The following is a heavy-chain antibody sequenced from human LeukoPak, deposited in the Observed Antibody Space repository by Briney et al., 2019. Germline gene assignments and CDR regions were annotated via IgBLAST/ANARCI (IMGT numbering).Heavy chain of an antibody. CDR2: INPNSGGT. CDR1: GYTFTGYY. Sequence: ASVKVSCKASGYTFTGYYMHWVRQAPGQGLEWMGWINPNSGGTNYPQKFQGRVTMTRDTSISTAYMELSRLRFDDTAVYYCATYCSSTSCYYFHDAFDIWGQGTMVTVSS. CDR3: ATYCSSTSCYYFHDAFDI. V-gene: IGHV1-2*02. J-gene: IGHJ3*02. D-gene: IGHD2-2*01.